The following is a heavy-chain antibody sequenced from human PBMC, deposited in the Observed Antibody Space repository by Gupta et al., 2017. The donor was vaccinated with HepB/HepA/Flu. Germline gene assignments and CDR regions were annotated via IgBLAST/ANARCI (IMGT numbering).Heavy chain of an antibody. CDR1: GLTFSSYW. J-gene: IGHJ4*02. CDR2: IKQDGSEK. CDR3: ATGKHCTNGVRYYYFDY. V-gene: IGHV3-7*01. D-gene: IGHD2-8*01. Sequence: EVQMVESGGGLVQPGGSLRLSCGASGLTFSSYWMSWVRQAPGKGLEWVANIKQDGSEKYYVDSVKGRFTISRDNAKNSLYLQMNSLRVEDTAVYYCATGKHCTNGVRYYYFDYWGQGTLITVAS.